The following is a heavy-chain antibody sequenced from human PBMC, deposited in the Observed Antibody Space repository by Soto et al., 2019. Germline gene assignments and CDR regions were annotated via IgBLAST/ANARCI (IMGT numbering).Heavy chain of an antibody. CDR2: IYYSGTT. Sequence: PSETLSLTCTVSGGFISGRTYYWGWIRQPPGKGLEWIASIYYSGTTNYNPSLKSRVTISVDTSKNQFSLKLSSVTAADTAVYYCARGMENIDYWGQGTLVTVSS. CDR1: GGFISGRTYY. V-gene: IGHV4-39*07. CDR3: ARGMENIDY. D-gene: IGHD2-8*01. J-gene: IGHJ4*02.